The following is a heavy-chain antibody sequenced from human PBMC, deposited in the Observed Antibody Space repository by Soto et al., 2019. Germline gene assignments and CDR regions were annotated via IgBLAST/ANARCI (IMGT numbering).Heavy chain of an antibody. Sequence: GASVKVSCKASGGTFSSYAISWVRQAPGQGLEWMGGIIPIFGTANYAQKFQGRVTITADESTSTAYMELSSLRSEDTAVYYCARDYYDSSGSPGGNAFDIWGQGTMVTVSS. CDR2: IIPIFGTA. D-gene: IGHD3-22*01. J-gene: IGHJ3*02. CDR3: ARDYYDSSGSPGGNAFDI. CDR1: GGTFSSYA. V-gene: IGHV1-69*13.